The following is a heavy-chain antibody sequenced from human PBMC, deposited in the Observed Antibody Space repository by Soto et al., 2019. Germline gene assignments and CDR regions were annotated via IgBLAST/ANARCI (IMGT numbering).Heavy chain of an antibody. CDR3: AREPVVVSGYYHPSYHFDY. J-gene: IGHJ4*02. D-gene: IGHD3-3*01. V-gene: IGHV4-59*01. CDR1: GGSISSYY. Sequence: SETLSLTCTVSGGSISSYYWSWIRQPPGKGLEWIGYIYCSGSTNYNPSLKSRVTISVDTSKNQFSLKLSSVTAADTAVYYCAREPVVVSGYYHPSYHFDYWGQGSLVPVSS. CDR2: IYCSGST.